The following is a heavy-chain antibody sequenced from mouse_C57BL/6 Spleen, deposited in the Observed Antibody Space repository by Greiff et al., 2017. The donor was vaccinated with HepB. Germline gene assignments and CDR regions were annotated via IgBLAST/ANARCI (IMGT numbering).Heavy chain of an antibody. CDR3: AKGGTTVVDWYFDV. Sequence: QVTLKESGPGLVQPSQSLSITCTVSGFSLTSYGVHWVRQSPGKGLEWLGVIWRGGSTDYNAAFMSRLSITKDNSKSQVFFKMNSLQADDTAIYYCAKGGTTVVDWYFDVWGTGTTVTVSS. V-gene: IGHV2-5*01. CDR2: IWRGGST. J-gene: IGHJ1*03. CDR1: GFSLTSYG. D-gene: IGHD1-1*01.